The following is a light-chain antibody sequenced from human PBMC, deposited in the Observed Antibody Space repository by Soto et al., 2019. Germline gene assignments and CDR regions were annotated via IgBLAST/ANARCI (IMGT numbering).Light chain of an antibody. Sequence: DIQMTQSPSSLSASVGDRVTITCRASQSISSYLNWYQQKPGKAPKLLIYAASSLQSGVPSRFSGSGSGTDFTLTISSLQPEDFATYYCQQSYSTPWTFGQGIQVEIK. CDR3: QQSYSTPWT. CDR1: QSISSY. V-gene: IGKV1-39*01. J-gene: IGKJ1*01. CDR2: AAS.